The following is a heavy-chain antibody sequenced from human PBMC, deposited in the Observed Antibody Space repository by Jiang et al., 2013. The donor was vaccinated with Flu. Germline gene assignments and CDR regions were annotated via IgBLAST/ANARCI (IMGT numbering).Heavy chain of an antibody. V-gene: IGHV3-48*03. Sequence: GLVQPGGSLRLSCAASGFTFSSYEMNWVRQAPGKGLEWVSYISSSGSTIYYADSVKGRFTISRDNAKNSLYLQMNSLRAEDTAVYYCARAQTVATAYYFDYWGQGTLVTVSS. CDR2: ISSSGSTI. D-gene: IGHD5-12*01. J-gene: IGHJ4*02. CDR3: ARAQTVATAYYFDY. CDR1: GFTFSSYE.